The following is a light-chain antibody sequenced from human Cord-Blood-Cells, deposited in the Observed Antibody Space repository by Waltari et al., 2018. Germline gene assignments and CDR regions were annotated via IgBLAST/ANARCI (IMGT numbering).Light chain of an antibody. V-gene: IGKV1-8*01. Sequence: AIRITQSPSSLSASTGDRVTITRRASQGISSYLAWYQQKPGKAPKLLIYAASTLQSGVPSRFSGSGSGTDFTLTISCLQSEDFATYYCQQYYSYLTFGGGTKVEIK. CDR1: QGISSY. J-gene: IGKJ4*01. CDR3: QQYYSYLT. CDR2: AAS.